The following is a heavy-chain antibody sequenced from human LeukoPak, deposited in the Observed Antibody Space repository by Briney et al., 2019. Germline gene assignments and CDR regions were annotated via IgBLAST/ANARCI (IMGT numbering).Heavy chain of an antibody. CDR2: TSYDGSNK. Sequence: HPGGSLRLSCAASGFTFSSYGMHWVRQAPGKGLEWVAVTSYDGSNKYYADSVKGRFTISRDNSKNTLYLQMNSLRAEDTAVYYCAKAYYYDTPYYFDYWGQGTLVTVSS. CDR3: AKAYYYDTPYYFDY. D-gene: IGHD3-22*01. V-gene: IGHV3-30*18. J-gene: IGHJ4*02. CDR1: GFTFSSYG.